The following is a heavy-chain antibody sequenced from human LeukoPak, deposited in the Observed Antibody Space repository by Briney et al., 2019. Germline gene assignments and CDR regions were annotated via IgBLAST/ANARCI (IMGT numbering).Heavy chain of an antibody. CDR2: INPNSGGT. CDR3: AIAYCSRTSCYDY. J-gene: IGHJ4*02. CDR1: GYTFTGYY. V-gene: IGHV1-2*02. D-gene: IGHD2-2*01. Sequence: ASVKVSCKASGYTFTGYYMHWVRQAPGQGLEWMGWINPNSGGTNYAQKFQGRVTLTRDTAINTVYMELSRLRSDGTAVYYCAIAYCSRTSCYDYWGQGTLVTVSS.